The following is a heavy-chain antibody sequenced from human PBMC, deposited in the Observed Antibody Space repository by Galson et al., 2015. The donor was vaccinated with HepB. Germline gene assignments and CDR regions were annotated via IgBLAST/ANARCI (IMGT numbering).Heavy chain of an antibody. CDR2: IIPIFGTA. CDR1: GGTFSSYA. J-gene: IGHJ6*02. D-gene: IGHD2-15*01. V-gene: IGHV1-69*13. Sequence: SVKVSCKASGGTFSSYAISWVRQAPGQGLEWMGGIIPIFGTANYAQKFQGRVTITADESTSTAYMELSSLRSEDTAVYYCAREGCSGGSCYSSDYYYGMDVWGQGTPVTVSS. CDR3: AREGCSGGSCYSSDYYYGMDV.